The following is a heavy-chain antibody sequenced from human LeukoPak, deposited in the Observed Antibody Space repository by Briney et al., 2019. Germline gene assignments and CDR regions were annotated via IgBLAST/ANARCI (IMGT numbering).Heavy chain of an antibody. D-gene: IGHD2-15*01. CDR2: IRQDGSDT. CDR3: ARDRDCGDGGCYPHFDY. V-gene: IGHV3-7*01. Sequence: PGGSLRLSCAASGFTFSSGWMSWVLRDPAKGLEWLANIRQDGSDTYYMDSVKGRFTISRDNAKNSVSLQMNSLRVEGTAVYYCARDRDCGDGGCYPHFDYWGQGVRVTVSS. J-gene: IGHJ4*02. CDR1: GFTFSSGW.